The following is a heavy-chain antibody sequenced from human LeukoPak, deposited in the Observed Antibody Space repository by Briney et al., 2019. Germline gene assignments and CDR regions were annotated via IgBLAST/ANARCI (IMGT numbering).Heavy chain of an antibody. J-gene: IGHJ6*02. D-gene: IGHD3-10*01. CDR3: ARLMVRGVSPCGMDV. Sequence: GASVNVSCKASGYTFTSYYMHWVRQAPGQGLEWMGIINPSGGSTSYAQKFQGRVTMTRDTSTSTVYMELSSLRSEDTAVYYCARLMVRGVSPCGMDVWGQGTTVNVSS. CDR2: INPSGGST. CDR1: GYTFTSYY. V-gene: IGHV1-46*01.